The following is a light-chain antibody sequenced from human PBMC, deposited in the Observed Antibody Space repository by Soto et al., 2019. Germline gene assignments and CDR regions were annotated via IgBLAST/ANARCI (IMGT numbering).Light chain of an antibody. CDR2: STS. Sequence: QAVVTQEPSLTVSPGGTVTLICASSTGAVTSAYYPHWFQQEPGQAPRPLISSTSNKHSWTPARFSGSLLGDKAALIVSDVQPEDEADYYCLLFSGGAWVFGGGTKLTVL. J-gene: IGLJ3*02. CDR1: TGAVTSAYY. CDR3: LLFSGGAWV. V-gene: IGLV7-43*01.